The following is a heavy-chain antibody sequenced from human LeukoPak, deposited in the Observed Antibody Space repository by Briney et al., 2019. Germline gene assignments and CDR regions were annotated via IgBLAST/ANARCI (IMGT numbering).Heavy chain of an antibody. CDR1: GFTFSSYA. CDR2: ISGSGDTT. J-gene: IGHJ4*02. D-gene: IGHD2-2*01. Sequence: GGSLRLSCAASGFTFSSYAMSWVRLAPGKGLEWVSTISGSGDTTYYADSVRGCFTISRDNSNNTLYLQMNSLRAENTALYYCARTPQKYCSSTTCYPDYWGQGTLVTVSS. V-gene: IGHV3-23*01. CDR3: ARTPQKYCSSTTCYPDY.